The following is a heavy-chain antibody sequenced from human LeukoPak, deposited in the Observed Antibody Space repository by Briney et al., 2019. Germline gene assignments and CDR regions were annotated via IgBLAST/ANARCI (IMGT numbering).Heavy chain of an antibody. CDR2: INPNSGGT. J-gene: IGHJ4*01. CDR1: GYTFTGYY. Sequence: ASVKVSCKASGYTFTGYYMHWVRQAPGQGLEWMGWINPNSGGTNYAQKFQGRVTMTRDTSISTAYMELSRLRSDDTAVYYCARARLGGYYYFDYWGHGTLFTVSS. D-gene: IGHD3-22*01. V-gene: IGHV1-2*02. CDR3: ARARLGGYYYFDY.